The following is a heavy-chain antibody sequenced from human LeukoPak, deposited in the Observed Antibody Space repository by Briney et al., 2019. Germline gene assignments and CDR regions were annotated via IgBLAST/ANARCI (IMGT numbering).Heavy chain of an antibody. Sequence: GGSLRLSCAASGFTFSSYEMNWVRQAPGKGLEWVSCISSSGSTIYYADSVKGRFTISRDNAKNSLYLRMNSLRAEDTAVYYCARAGSGRSPDWFDPWGQGTLVTVSS. J-gene: IGHJ5*02. D-gene: IGHD1-26*01. V-gene: IGHV3-48*03. CDR3: ARAGSGRSPDWFDP. CDR2: ISSSGSTI. CDR1: GFTFSSYE.